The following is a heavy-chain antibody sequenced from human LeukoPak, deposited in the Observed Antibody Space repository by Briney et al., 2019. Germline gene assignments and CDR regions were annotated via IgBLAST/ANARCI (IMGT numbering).Heavy chain of an antibody. V-gene: IGHV1-2*02. CDR1: GYTFTSYG. J-gene: IGHJ4*02. Sequence: ASVKVSCKASGYTFTSYGISWVRQAPGQGLEWMGWINPNSGGTNYAQKFQGRVTMTRDTSISTAYMELSRLRSDDTAVYYCARIVGANPLDFDYWGQGTLVTVSS. CDR3: ARIVGANPLDFDY. CDR2: INPNSGGT. D-gene: IGHD1-26*01.